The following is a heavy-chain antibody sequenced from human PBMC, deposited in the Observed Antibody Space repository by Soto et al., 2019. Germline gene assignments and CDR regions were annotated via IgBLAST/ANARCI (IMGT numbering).Heavy chain of an antibody. Sequence: GASVKVSCKASGYTFTSYGISWVRQAPGQGLEWMGWISAYNGNTNYAQKLQGRVTVTIDTSTSTAYMELRSLRSDDTAVYYCARFYCSSTSCYGPYYYYMDVWGKGTTVTVSS. CDR2: ISAYNGNT. CDR1: GYTFTSYG. J-gene: IGHJ6*03. D-gene: IGHD2-2*01. CDR3: ARFYCSSTSCYGPYYYYMDV. V-gene: IGHV1-18*01.